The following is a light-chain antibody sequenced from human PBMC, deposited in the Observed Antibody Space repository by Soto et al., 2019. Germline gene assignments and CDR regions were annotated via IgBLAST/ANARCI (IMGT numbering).Light chain of an antibody. J-gene: IGLJ3*02. CDR3: QTWGAGIQWV. Sequence: QLVLTQSPSASAPLGASVKLTCTLSSGHSSSAIAWHQQQPEKGPRYLMKVNSDGSHKKGDGIPDRFSGSGSGAERYLTISGLQSEDEGDYYCQTWGAGIQWVFGGGTKLTVL. CDR2: VNSDGSH. CDR1: SGHSSSA. V-gene: IGLV4-69*01.